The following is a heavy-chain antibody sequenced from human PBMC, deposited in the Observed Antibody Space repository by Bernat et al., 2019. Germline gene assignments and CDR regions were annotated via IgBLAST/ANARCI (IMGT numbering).Heavy chain of an antibody. CDR3: ARGRGPVPNQFFDY. CDR1: GFTFSSYA. J-gene: IGHJ4*02. CDR2: ISSNGGST. D-gene: IGHD4-17*01. V-gene: IGHV3-64*01. Sequence: EVQLVESGGGLVQPGGSLRLSCAASGFTFSSYAMHWVRQAPGKGLEYVSAISSNGGSTYYANSVKGRFTISRDNSKNTLYLQMGSLRAEDMTVYYCARGRGPVPNQFFDYWGQGILVTVSS.